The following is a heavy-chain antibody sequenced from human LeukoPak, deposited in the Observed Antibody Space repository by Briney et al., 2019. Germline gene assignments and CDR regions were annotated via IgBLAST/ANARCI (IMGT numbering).Heavy chain of an antibody. CDR1: GFTFSSYG. V-gene: IGHV3-30*18. J-gene: IGHJ4*02. Sequence: KAGGSLRLSCAASGFTFSSYGMHWVRQAPGKGLEWVAVISYDGSNKYYADSVKGRFTISRDNSKNTLYLQMNSLRAEDTAVYYCAKAPPMGPFDYWGQGTLVTVSS. CDR3: AKAPPMGPFDY. D-gene: IGHD3-10*01. CDR2: ISYDGSNK.